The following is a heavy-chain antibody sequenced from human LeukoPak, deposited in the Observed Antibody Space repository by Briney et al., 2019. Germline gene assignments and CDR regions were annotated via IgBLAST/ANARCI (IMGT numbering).Heavy chain of an antibody. V-gene: IGHV4-34*01. CDR2: INHRGST. CDR3: ARGLRSSSWYVGY. Sequence: SETLSLTCAVYGGSFSGYYWSWIRQPPRKGLECIGEINHRGSTNYNPPLKSRVTISVDTSKNQFSLKLSSVTAADTAVYYCARGLRSSSWYVGYWGQGTLVTVSS. J-gene: IGHJ4*02. CDR1: GGSFSGYY. D-gene: IGHD6-13*01.